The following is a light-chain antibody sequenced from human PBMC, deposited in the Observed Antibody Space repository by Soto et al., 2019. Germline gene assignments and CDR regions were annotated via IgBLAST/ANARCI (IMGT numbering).Light chain of an antibody. Sequence: QSVLTQPPSVSGAPGQRVTISCTGSSSDIGAGYGVHWYQQVPGTAPKLLIYSNNNRPSGVPDRFSGSKSGTSASLAITGLQPEDEADYYCQSYDSSLRGSVFGGGTKLTVL. J-gene: IGLJ3*02. CDR1: SSDIGAGYG. CDR2: SNN. V-gene: IGLV1-40*01. CDR3: QSYDSSLRGSV.